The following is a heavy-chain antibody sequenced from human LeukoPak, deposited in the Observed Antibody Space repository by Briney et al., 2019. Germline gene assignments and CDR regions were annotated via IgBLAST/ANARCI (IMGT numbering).Heavy chain of an antibody. V-gene: IGHV3-23*01. CDR3: VRDMEPLRYFDT. Sequence: GGSLRLSCTGSGFIFSRYAVSWVRQAPGKGLEWVSAISKNTVDTYYADSVKGRLTVSRDSSKNTVYLQMNSLRAEDTAVYYCVRDMEPLRYFDTWGQGTLVTVSS. J-gene: IGHJ4*02. D-gene: IGHD3-9*01. CDR2: ISKNTVDT. CDR1: GFIFSRYA.